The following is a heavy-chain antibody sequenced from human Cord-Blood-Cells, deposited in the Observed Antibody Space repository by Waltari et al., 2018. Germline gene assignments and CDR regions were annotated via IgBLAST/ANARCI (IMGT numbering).Heavy chain of an antibody. CDR3: ARGKDDILTGNAFDI. D-gene: IGHD3-9*01. J-gene: IGHJ3*02. V-gene: IGHV4-34*01. CDR2: INHSGST. Sequence: QVQLQQWGAGLLKPSETLSLTCAVYGGSFSGYYWRWIRQPPGKGLEWNGEINHSGSTNYNPSLKSRVTISVDTSKNQFSLKLSSVTAADTAVYYCARGKDDILTGNAFDIWGQGTMVTDSS. CDR1: GGSFSGYY.